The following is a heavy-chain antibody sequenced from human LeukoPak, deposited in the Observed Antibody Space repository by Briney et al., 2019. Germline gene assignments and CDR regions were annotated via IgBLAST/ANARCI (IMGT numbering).Heavy chain of an antibody. V-gene: IGHV3-23*01. CDR2: ISGSGGST. D-gene: IGHD6-19*01. CDR3: ATEYNSVDY. Sequence: GGSLRLSCAASGFTFSSYAMSWVRQAPGKGLEWVSAISGSGGSTYYADSVKGRFTISRDNAKNSLYLQMNTLRAEDTAAYYCATEYNSVDYWGQGTLVTVSS. J-gene: IGHJ4*02. CDR1: GFTFSSYA.